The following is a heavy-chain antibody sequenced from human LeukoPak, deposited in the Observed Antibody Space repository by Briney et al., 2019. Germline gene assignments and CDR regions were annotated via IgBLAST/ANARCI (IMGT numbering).Heavy chain of an antibody. CDR2: IYHSGST. CDR3: ARGRFYGFSGDS. D-gene: IGHD2/OR15-2a*01. Sequence: SETLSLTCTVSGGSISTGCYYWNWIRQHPGKGLEWIGFIYHSGSTSYHPSLKSRLSISVDTSKNQFSLKLNSVTAADTAVYYCARGRFYGFSGDSWGQGTLVTVSS. CDR1: GGSISTGCYY. J-gene: IGHJ4*02. V-gene: IGHV4-31*03.